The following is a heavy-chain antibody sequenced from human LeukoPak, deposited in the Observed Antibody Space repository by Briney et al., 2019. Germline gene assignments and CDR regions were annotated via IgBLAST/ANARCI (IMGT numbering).Heavy chain of an antibody. CDR1: GGSFSGYY. V-gene: IGHV4-34*01. CDR3: ARGHHAYYYDSSGYLYAFDI. J-gene: IGHJ3*02. CDR2: INHSGST. D-gene: IGHD3-22*01. Sequence: SSETLSLTCAVYGGSFSGYYWSWIRQPPGKGLEWIGEINHSGSTNYNPSLKSRVAISVDTSKNQFSLKLSSVTAADTAVYYCARGHHAYYYDSSGYLYAFDIWGQGTMVTVSS.